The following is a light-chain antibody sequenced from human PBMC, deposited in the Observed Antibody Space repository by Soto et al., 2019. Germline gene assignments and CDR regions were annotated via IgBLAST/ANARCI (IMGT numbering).Light chain of an antibody. V-gene: IGKV1-27*01. CDR1: QGISNF. CDR3: QEYSSPPRT. Sequence: DIQMTQSPSSLSASVGDRVTITCRAGQGISNFLAWYQQKPGKVPELLIYDASTLQSGVPSRFSGSGSGTDFTLTISSLQPEDVAAYYCQEYSSPPRTFGQGTKVEIK. J-gene: IGKJ1*01. CDR2: DAS.